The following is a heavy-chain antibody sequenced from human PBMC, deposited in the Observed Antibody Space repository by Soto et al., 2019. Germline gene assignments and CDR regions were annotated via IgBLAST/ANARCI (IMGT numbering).Heavy chain of an antibody. D-gene: IGHD3-10*01. CDR2: ISGSGGST. V-gene: IGHV3-23*01. CDR3: RSGSYYNADAFDI. J-gene: IGHJ3*02. Sequence: PGGSLRLSCAASGFTFSSYAMSWVRQAPGKGLEWVSAISGSGGSTYYADSVKGRFTISRDNSKNTLYLQMNSLRAEDTAVYYCRSGSYYNADAFDIWGQGTMVTVSS. CDR1: GFTFSSYA.